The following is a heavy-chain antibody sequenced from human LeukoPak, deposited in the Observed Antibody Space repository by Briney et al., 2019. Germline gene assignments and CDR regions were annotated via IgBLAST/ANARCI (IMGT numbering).Heavy chain of an antibody. V-gene: IGHV3-23*01. J-gene: IGHJ4*02. Sequence: GGSLRLSCAASGFTFSSYAMSWVRQAPGKGLEWVSCISGSGGSTYYAASVKGRFTISRDNAKNSLYLQMISLRAEDTAMYYCAREGHCSSTSCQYYFDYWGQGTLVTVSS. D-gene: IGHD2-2*01. CDR2: ISGSGGST. CDR1: GFTFSSYA. CDR3: AREGHCSSTSCQYYFDY.